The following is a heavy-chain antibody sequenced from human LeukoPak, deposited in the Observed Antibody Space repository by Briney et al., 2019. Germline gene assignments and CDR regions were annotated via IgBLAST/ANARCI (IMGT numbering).Heavy chain of an antibody. D-gene: IGHD4-11*01. CDR2: IYSGGNT. CDR3: ARDSGDGDYTPDMDL. CDR1: GFTVSSNY. Sequence: PGGSLRLSCAASGFTVSSNYMSWVRQAPGKGLDWVSVIYSGGNTYYAGSVKGRFTISRDNSKNTLYLLMNSLRAEDTAVYYCARDSGDGDYTPDMDLWGKGTTVTVSS. V-gene: IGHV3-53*01. J-gene: IGHJ6*03.